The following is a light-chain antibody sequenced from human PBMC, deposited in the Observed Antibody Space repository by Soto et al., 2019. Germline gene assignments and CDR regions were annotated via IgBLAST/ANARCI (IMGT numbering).Light chain of an antibody. J-gene: IGLJ1*01. CDR2: GNS. CDR1: SSNIGAGYD. V-gene: IGLV1-40*01. CDR3: SSYDSSLSSYV. Sequence: QSVLTQPPSVSGAPGQRVTISCTGSSSNIGAGYDVHWYQQLPGTAPKLLIYGNSNRPSGVPDRFSGSKSGTSASLAITGLQAEDEADYYCSSYDSSLSSYVLGTGTKLTVL.